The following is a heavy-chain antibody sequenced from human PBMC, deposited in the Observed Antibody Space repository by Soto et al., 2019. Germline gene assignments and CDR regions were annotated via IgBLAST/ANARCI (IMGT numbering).Heavy chain of an antibody. CDR1: GFTFSSYG. D-gene: IGHD6-19*01. CDR3: ARGLSGWPLDY. V-gene: IGHV3-33*01. CDR2: IWYDGSNK. J-gene: IGHJ4*02. Sequence: GGSLRLSCAASGFTFSSYGMHWVRQAPGKGLEWVAVIWYDGSNKYYADSAKGRFTISRDNSKNTLYLQMNSLRAEDTAVYYCARGLSGWPLDYWGQGTLVTVSS.